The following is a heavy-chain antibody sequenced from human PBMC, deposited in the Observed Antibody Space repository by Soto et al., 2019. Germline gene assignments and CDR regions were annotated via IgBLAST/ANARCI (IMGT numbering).Heavy chain of an antibody. Sequence: GGSLRLSCAASGFTFSDYYMSWIRQAPGKGLEWVSYISSSSSYTNYADSVKGRFTISRDNAKNSLYLQMNSLRAEDTAVYYCARGYDILTGPFDYWGQGTLVTVSS. CDR1: GFTFSDYY. CDR3: ARGYDILTGPFDY. D-gene: IGHD3-9*01. CDR2: ISSSSSYT. J-gene: IGHJ4*02. V-gene: IGHV3-11*03.